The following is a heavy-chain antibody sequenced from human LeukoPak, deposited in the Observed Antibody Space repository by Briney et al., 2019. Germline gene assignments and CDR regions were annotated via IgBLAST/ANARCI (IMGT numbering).Heavy chain of an antibody. J-gene: IGHJ6*02. D-gene: IGHD5-18*01. CDR3: ARDRWIQLYDSRFYYYYGMDV. CDR1: GGSISSYY. CDR2: IYYSGST. V-gene: IGHV4-59*01. Sequence: KPSETLSLTCTVSGGSISSYYWSWIRQPPGKGLEWIGYIYYSGSTNYNPSLKSRVTISVDTSKNQFSLKLSSVTAADTAVYYCARDRWIQLYDSRFYYYYGMDVWGQGTTVTVSS.